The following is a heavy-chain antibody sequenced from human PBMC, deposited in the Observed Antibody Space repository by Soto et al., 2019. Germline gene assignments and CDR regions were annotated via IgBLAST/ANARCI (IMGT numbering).Heavy chain of an antibody. CDR3: ARGPTNPPYYFDY. D-gene: IGHD1-1*01. Sequence: QVQLVQAGAEVKKPGSSVKVSCKASGGTFSSYAISWVRQSPGQGLEWMGGIIPIFGTANYAQKVQGSVTITADESTSTAYMELSSLRSEDTAVYYCARGPTNPPYYFDYWGQGTLVTVSS. J-gene: IGHJ4*02. V-gene: IGHV1-69*01. CDR1: GGTFSSYA. CDR2: IIPIFGTA.